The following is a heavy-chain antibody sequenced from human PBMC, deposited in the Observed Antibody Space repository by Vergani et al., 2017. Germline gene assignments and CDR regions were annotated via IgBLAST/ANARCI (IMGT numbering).Heavy chain of an antibody. CDR3: YTDYHDY. CDR2: IRSKNDGGTA. D-gene: IGHD2-2*02. J-gene: IGHJ4*02. Sequence: EVQVVESGGGLIKPGGSLRLSCVVSGITFKNAWINWVRQAPGKGLEWIGRIRSKNDGGTADYAAPLKGRFTISRDDSRDSAFLLVNNLKTEDTAVYFCYTDYHDYWVQGTLDAVSS. CDR1: GITFKNAW. V-gene: IGHV3-15*01.